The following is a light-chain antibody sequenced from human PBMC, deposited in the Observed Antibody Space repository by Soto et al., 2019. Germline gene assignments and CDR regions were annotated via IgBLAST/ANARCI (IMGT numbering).Light chain of an antibody. V-gene: IGKV1-9*01. CDR1: QGISSS. CDR2: AAP. J-gene: IGKJ4*01. Sequence: DIQLTRSPYFPSPSLGGRVTITCRASQGISSSLAWYQQRAGKAPKFLIYAAPTLQSGAPSRFRGSGSGTEFALTISSLQPEDSATYYCQQLKSYPLTFGGGTKVDIK. CDR3: QQLKSYPLT.